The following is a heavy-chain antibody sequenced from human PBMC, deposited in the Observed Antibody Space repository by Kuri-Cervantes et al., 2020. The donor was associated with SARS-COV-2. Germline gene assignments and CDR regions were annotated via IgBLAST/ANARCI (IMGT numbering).Heavy chain of an antibody. CDR2: IKQDGSEK. D-gene: IGHD1-26*01. Sequence: GESLKISCAASGFTFSSYWMSWVRRAPGKGLEWVANIKQDGSEKYYVDSVKGRFTISRDNAKNSLYLQMNSLRAEDTAVYYCARSKVGATTSYFDYWGQGTLVTVSS. J-gene: IGHJ4*02. CDR1: GFTFSSYW. V-gene: IGHV3-7*05. CDR3: ARSKVGATTSYFDY.